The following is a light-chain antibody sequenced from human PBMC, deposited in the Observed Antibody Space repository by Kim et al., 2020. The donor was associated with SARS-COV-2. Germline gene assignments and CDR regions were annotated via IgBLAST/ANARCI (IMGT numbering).Light chain of an antibody. J-gene: IGLJ1*01. CDR3: QAWDSITTCVV. CDR2: QDS. Sequence: SYELTQPPSVSVSPGQTASITCSGDKLGDKYACWYQQKPGQSPVLVIYQDSKRPSGIPERFSGSNSGNTATLTISGTQAMDEADYYCQAWDSITTCVVFG. V-gene: IGLV3-1*01. CDR1: KLGDKY.